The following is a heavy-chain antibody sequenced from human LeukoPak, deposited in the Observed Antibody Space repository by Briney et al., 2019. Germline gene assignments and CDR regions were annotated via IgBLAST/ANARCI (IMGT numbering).Heavy chain of an antibody. D-gene: IGHD3-10*01. CDR3: AKDVGNYYGSGSYYRYFDY. Sequence: GGSLRLSCAASGFTFDDYTMHWVRQAPGKGLEWVSLIIWDGGSTYYADSVKGRFTISRDNSKNSLYLQMNSLRTEDTALYYCAKDVGNYYGSGSYYRYFDYWGQGTLVTVSS. V-gene: IGHV3-43*01. CDR1: GFTFDDYT. J-gene: IGHJ4*02. CDR2: IIWDGGST.